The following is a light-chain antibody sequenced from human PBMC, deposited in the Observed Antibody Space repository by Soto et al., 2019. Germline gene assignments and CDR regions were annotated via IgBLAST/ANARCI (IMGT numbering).Light chain of an antibody. CDR2: DAS. V-gene: IGKV1-5*01. J-gene: IGKJ1*01. CDR3: QQYKSYWT. Sequence: DIQMTQAPSTLSASVGGRVTITWRASQRSRSSLVWYQQKPGKAPKLLIYDASSLETGVPSRFSGSGSGTEFTLTINSLQPDDFATYYCQQYKSYWTFGQGTKVDIK. CDR1: QRSRSS.